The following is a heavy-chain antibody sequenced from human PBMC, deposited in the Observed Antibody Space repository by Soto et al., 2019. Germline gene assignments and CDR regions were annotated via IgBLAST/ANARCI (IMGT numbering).Heavy chain of an antibody. V-gene: IGHV4-59*01. D-gene: IGHD3-16*01. CDR1: GGSISSYY. Sequence: SETLSLTCTVSGGSISSYYWSWIRQPPGKGLEWIGYIYYSGSTNYNPSLKSRVTISVDTSKNQFSLKLSSVTAADTAVYYCARGGGPIYYYYGMDVWGQGTTVTVS. CDR3: ARGGGPIYYYYGMDV. J-gene: IGHJ6*02. CDR2: IYYSGST.